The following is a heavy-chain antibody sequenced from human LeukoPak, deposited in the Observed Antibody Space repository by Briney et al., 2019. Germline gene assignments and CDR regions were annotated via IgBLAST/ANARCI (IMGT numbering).Heavy chain of an antibody. Sequence: PGGSLRLSCAASGFTFSSYAMSWVRQAPGKGLEWVSAISGSGGSTYYADSVKGRFTISRDNSKNTLYLQMNSLRAEDTAVYYCAKEQASRSWHVPDAFDIWGQGTMVTVSS. D-gene: IGHD6-13*01. J-gene: IGHJ3*02. CDR3: AKEQASRSWHVPDAFDI. CDR2: ISGSGGST. V-gene: IGHV3-23*01. CDR1: GFTFSSYA.